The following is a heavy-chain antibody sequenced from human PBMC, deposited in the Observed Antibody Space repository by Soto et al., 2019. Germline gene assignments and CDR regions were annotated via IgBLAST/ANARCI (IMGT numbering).Heavy chain of an antibody. V-gene: IGHV3-30*18. J-gene: IGHJ6*02. D-gene: IGHD3-10*01. CDR1: GFTFSSYG. Sequence: QVQLVESGGGVVQPGRSLRLSCAASGFTFSSYGMHWVRQAPGKGLEWVAVISYDGSNKYYADSVKGRFTISRDNSKNTMYLQMNSLRAEDTAVYYCANVIRGVTAGGMDVWGQGTTVTVSS. CDR3: ANVIRGVTAGGMDV. CDR2: ISYDGSNK.